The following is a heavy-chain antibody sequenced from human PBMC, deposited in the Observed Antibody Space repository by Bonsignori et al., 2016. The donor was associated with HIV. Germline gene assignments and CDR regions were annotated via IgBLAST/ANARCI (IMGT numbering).Heavy chain of an antibody. V-gene: IGHV4-59*01. Sequence: WIRQPPGKGLEWIGYIYYSGSTNYNPSLKSRVTISVDTSKNQFSLKLSSVTAADTAVYYCATQSSGWSYFDYWGQGTLVTVSS. CDR2: IYYSGST. CDR3: ATQSSGWSYFDY. D-gene: IGHD6-19*01. J-gene: IGHJ4*02.